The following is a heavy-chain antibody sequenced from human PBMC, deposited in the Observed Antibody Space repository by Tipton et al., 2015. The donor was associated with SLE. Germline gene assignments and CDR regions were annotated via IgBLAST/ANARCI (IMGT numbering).Heavy chain of an antibody. V-gene: IGHV3-74*01. CDR1: GFIFSTSW. J-gene: IGHJ5*02. Sequence: SLRLSCAASGFIFSTSWMHWVRQAPGKGLVWVARIDSEGITTRYADSVKGRFTISRDNAKNTLYLQIDSLRPEDTAVYYCARELRSSGGFDPWGQGTLVTVSS. D-gene: IGHD4-17*01. CDR3: ARELRSSGGFDP. CDR2: IDSEGITT.